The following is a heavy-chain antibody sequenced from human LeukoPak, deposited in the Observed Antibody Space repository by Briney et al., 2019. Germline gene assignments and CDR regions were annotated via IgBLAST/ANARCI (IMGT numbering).Heavy chain of an antibody. CDR3: AKASIYGYYFDY. CDR2: ISWNSGSI. V-gene: IGHV3-9*03. J-gene: IGHJ4*02. CDR1: GFTFDDYA. Sequence: GGSLRLSCAASGFTFDDYAMHWVRQAPGKGLEWVSGISWNSGSIGYADSVKGRFTISRDNAKNSLYLQMNSLRAEDMALYYCAKASIYGYYFDYWGQATLVTVSS. D-gene: IGHD3-10*01.